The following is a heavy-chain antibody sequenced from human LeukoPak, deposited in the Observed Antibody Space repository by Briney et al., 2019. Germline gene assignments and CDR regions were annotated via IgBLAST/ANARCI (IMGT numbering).Heavy chain of an antibody. J-gene: IGHJ4*02. CDR1: GFTVSSNY. D-gene: IGHD2-2*02. Sequence: GGSLRLSCAASGFTVSSNYMSWVRQAPGKGLEWVSVIYSGGSTYYADSVKGRFTISRDNSKNTLYLQMNSLRAEDTAVYYCAKHQAPGKGVVPAAIGYWGQGTLVTVSS. CDR2: IYSGGST. CDR3: AKHQAPGKGVVPAAIGY. V-gene: IGHV3-66*04.